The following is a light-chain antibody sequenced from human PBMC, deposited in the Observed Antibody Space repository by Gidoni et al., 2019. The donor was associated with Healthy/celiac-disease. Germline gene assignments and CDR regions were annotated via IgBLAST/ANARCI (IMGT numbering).Light chain of an antibody. CDR1: QSVLYSSNNKNY. CDR2: WAS. J-gene: IGKJ5*01. V-gene: IGKV4-1*01. CDR3: QQYYSTPT. Sequence: LGERATINCKSSQSVLYSSNNKNYLAWYQQKPGQPPKLLIYWASTRESGVPDRFSGSGSGTDFTLTISSLQAEDVAVYYCQQYYSTPTFGQXTRLEIK.